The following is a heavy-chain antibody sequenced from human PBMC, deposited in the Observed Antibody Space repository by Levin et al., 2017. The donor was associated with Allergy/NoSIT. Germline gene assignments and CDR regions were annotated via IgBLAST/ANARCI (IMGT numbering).Heavy chain of an antibody. CDR2: ISSCSSSI. V-gene: IGHV3-48*01. CDR3: AKGYSSGRGAFDI. Sequence: GGSLRLSCAASGFIFSSYSMNWVRQAPGKGLEWVSYISSCSSSIYYADSVKGRFTISRDNAKNSLYLQMNSLRAEDTAVYYCAKGYSSGRGAFDIWGQGTMVTVSS. J-gene: IGHJ3*02. D-gene: IGHD6-19*01. CDR1: GFIFSSYS.